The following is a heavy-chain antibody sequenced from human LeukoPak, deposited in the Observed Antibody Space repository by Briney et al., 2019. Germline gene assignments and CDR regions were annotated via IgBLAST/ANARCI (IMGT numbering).Heavy chain of an antibody. Sequence: PSKTLSLTCTVSGDSISDYYWSWIRQPPGKGLEWIGYIYNSGRTNYNPYLKSRVTISVDTSKNQFSLKLRSVTAADTAVYYCARHNYGDYFPALSLDYWGQGTLVTVSS. CDR3: ARHNYGDYFPALSLDY. J-gene: IGHJ4*02. D-gene: IGHD4-17*01. V-gene: IGHV4-59*08. CDR1: GDSISDYY. CDR2: IYNSGRT.